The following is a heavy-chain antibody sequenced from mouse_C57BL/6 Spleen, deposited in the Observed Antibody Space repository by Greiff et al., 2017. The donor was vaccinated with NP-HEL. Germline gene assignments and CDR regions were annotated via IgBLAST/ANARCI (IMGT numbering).Heavy chain of an antibody. J-gene: IGHJ4*01. D-gene: IGHD6-1*01. CDR2: ISGGGGNT. CDR1: GFTFSSYT. CDR3: ARPSSHYYAMDY. V-gene: IGHV5-9*01. Sequence: EVQGVESGGGLVKPGGSLKLSCAASGFTFSSYTMSWVRQTPEKRLEWVATISGGGGNTYYPDSVKGRFTIARANAKNTLYLQMSSLRSEDTALYYCARPSSHYYAMDYWGQGTSVTVSS.